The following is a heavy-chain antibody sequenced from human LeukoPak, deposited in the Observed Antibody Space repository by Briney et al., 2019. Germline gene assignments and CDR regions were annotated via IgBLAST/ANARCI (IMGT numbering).Heavy chain of an antibody. D-gene: IGHD5-12*01. J-gene: IGHJ4*02. Sequence: ASVKVSCKASGYTFSSYYMHWVRQAPGQGLEWMGIINPSGGSTSYAHKFQGRVTMTRDTSTSTAYLELRNLRSDDTAVYYCARAFYSGYDPESFWGQGTLVTVS. CDR2: INPSGGST. CDR1: GYTFSSYY. V-gene: IGHV1-46*01. CDR3: ARAFYSGYDPESF.